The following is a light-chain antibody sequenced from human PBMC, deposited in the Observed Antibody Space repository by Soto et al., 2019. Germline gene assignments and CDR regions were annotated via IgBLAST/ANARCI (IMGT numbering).Light chain of an antibody. CDR1: QTINNR. Sequence: DIRMTQSPSTLSASVGDRVTITCRTSQTINNRLAWYQKKSGQGPKLLISEASSLESGVPSRFSGSGSGTEFTLTISSLQPEDFATYYCQQYQGHSLPFGGGTKVEIK. V-gene: IGKV1-5*03. J-gene: IGKJ4*01. CDR3: QQYQGHSLP. CDR2: EAS.